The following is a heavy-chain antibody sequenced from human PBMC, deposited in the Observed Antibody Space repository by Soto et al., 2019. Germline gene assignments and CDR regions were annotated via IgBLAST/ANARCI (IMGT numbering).Heavy chain of an antibody. V-gene: IGHV1-2*02. J-gene: IGHJ4*02. D-gene: IGHD6-19*01. CDR1: GYTFTGYY. CDR3: AETTRGEGNSGLPGY. CDR2: INPNNGGT. Sequence: ASVKVSCKASGYTFTGYYMHWVRQAAGQGLEWMGWINPNNGGTNYAQKFQGRVTMTRDPSIRTADMELSRLRSDDTAVYYCAETTRGEGNSGLPGYWRQGTLDSVSS.